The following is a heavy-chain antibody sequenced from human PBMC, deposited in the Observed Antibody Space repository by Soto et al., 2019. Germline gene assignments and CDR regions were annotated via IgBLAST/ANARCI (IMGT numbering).Heavy chain of an antibody. CDR2: TCYRSKWYS. J-gene: IGHJ4*02. D-gene: IGHD3-9*01. Sequence: SQTLSLTCAISGDSVSSNSATWNWIRQSPSRGLEWLGRTCYRSKWYSDCALSVKGRITINPDTSKNQFSLQLNSVSPEDTAVYYCVRDGSNDWDFDYWGQGTLVTVSS. CDR3: VRDGSNDWDFDY. CDR1: GDSVSSNSAT. V-gene: IGHV6-1*01.